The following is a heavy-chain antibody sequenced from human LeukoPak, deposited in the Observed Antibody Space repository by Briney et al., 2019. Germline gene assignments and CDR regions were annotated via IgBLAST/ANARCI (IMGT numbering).Heavy chain of an antibody. Sequence: SETLSLTCSVYGGSFSGYYWSWIRQPPGKGLEWIGEINHSGSTNYNPSLKSRVTISVDTSKNQFSLKLSSVTAADTAVYYCARVVPITMIVVAYFDYWGQGTLVTVSS. J-gene: IGHJ4*02. D-gene: IGHD3-22*01. CDR2: INHSGST. V-gene: IGHV4-34*01. CDR1: GGSFSGYY. CDR3: ARVVPITMIVVAYFDY.